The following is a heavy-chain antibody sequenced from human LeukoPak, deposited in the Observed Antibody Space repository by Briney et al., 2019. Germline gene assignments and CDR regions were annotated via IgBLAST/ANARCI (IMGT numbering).Heavy chain of an antibody. J-gene: IGHJ3*02. CDR3: ARIRAWGYALDI. Sequence: TPSETLSLTCSVSGASISSSNYYSGWIRQPPGKGLEWIGNIYYSGSTYYNPSLKSRVTIFVGTSKNQFSLKLTSVIAADTAVYYLARIRAWGYALDIWGQGTMVTVSS. V-gene: IGHV4-39*01. D-gene: IGHD3-16*01. CDR1: GASISSSNYY. CDR2: IYYSGST.